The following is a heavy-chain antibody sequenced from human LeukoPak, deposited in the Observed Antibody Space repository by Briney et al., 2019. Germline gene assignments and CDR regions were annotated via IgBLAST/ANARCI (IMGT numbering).Heavy chain of an antibody. CDR2: MNPNSGNT. CDR1: GYTFTSYD. J-gene: IGHJ4*02. D-gene: IGHD3-16*02. CDR3: ARVQGRRRYDYIWGSYRRAYYFDY. V-gene: IGHV1-8*01. Sequence: ASVKVSCKASGYTFTSYDINWVRQATGQGLEWMGWMNPNSGNTGYAQKFQGRVAMTRNTSISTAYMELSSLRSEDTAVYYCARVQGRRRYDYIWGSYRRAYYFDYWGQGTLVTVSS.